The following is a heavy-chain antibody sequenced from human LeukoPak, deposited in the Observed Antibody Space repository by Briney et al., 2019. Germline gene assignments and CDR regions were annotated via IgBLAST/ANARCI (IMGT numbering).Heavy chain of an antibody. CDR3: AISQQLDFDY. D-gene: IGHD6-13*01. CDR2: ISSSSSYI. J-gene: IGHJ4*02. Sequence: GGSLRLSCAASGFTFSSYAMHWVRQAPGKGLEWVSSISSSSSYIYYADSVKGRFTISRDNAKNSLYLQMNSLRAEDTAVYYCAISQQLDFDYWGQGTLVTVSS. V-gene: IGHV3-21*01. CDR1: GFTFSSYA.